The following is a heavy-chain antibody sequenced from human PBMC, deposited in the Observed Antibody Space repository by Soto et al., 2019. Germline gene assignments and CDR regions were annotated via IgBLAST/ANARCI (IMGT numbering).Heavy chain of an antibody. Sequence: GGSLRLSCAASGFTFSSYGMHWVRQAPGKGLEWVAVIWYDGSNKYYADSVKGRFTISRDNSKNTLYLQMNSLRAEDTAVYYCAKESSSYYYMDVWGKGTTVTVSS. J-gene: IGHJ6*03. V-gene: IGHV3-33*06. CDR3: AKESSSYYYMDV. CDR1: GFTFSSYG. CDR2: IWYDGSNK.